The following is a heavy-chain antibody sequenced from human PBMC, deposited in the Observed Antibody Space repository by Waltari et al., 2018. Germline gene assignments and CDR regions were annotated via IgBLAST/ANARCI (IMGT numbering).Heavy chain of an antibody. J-gene: IGHJ6*02. CDR1: GFTFDDYA. D-gene: IGHD5-12*01. CDR2: IYHSGST. V-gene: IGHV4-38-2*01. CDR3: ARQGDSRLYYYYGMDV. Sequence: VQLVESGGGLVQPGRSLRLSCAASGFTFDDYAMHWVRQAPGKGLEWIGSIYHSGSTYYNPSLKSRVTISVDTSKNQFSLKLSSVTAADTAVYYCARQGDSRLYYYYGMDVWGQGTTVTVSS.